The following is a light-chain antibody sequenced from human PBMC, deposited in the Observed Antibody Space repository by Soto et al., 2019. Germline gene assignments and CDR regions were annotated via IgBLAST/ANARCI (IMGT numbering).Light chain of an antibody. Sequence: DIVMTQSPDSLAVSLGERATINCKSSQSVLYSSNNKNYLAWYQQKPGQPPKLLIYWASTRESGVPDRFSGSGSGTDFTLTITNLKAEYVAVYFCQQYYRTPWTFGQGTKVDIK. CDR2: WAS. V-gene: IGKV4-1*01. J-gene: IGKJ1*01. CDR1: QSVLYSSNNKNY. CDR3: QQYYRTPWT.